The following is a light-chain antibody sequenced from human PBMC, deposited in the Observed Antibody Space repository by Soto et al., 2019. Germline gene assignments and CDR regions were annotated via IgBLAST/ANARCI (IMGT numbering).Light chain of an antibody. V-gene: IGKV1-39*01. CDR1: QSISNF. CDR3: QQTYSTPRT. CDR2: AAS. Sequence: DIHMTQSPSSLSASVGDRVTITCRASQSISNFLNWYQQKPGKPPNLLIYAASSLQSGVPSRFSGSGSGADFSLTISSLQPADFATYYCQQTYSTPRTFGQGTKVDIK. J-gene: IGKJ1*01.